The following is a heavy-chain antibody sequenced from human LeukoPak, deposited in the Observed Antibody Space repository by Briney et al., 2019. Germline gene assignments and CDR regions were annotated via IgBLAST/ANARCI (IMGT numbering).Heavy chain of an antibody. D-gene: IGHD3-10*01. CDR1: GGSISSSSYY. Sequence: SETLSLTCTVSGGSISSSSYYWGWIRQPPGKGLEWIGSIYYSGSTYYNPSLKSRVTISVDTSKNQFSLKLSSVTAADTAVYYCARLNDRDYYGSGSYYSDCWGQGTLVTVSS. CDR2: IYYSGST. J-gene: IGHJ4*02. CDR3: ARLNDRDYYGSGSYYSDC. V-gene: IGHV4-39*01.